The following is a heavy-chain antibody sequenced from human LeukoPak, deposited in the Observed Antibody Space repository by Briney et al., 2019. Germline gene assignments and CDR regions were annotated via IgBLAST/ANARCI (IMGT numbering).Heavy chain of an antibody. CDR2: ISGSGGST. CDR1: GFTFSSYA. CDR3: AKDRRGTMIVVVLYYFDY. J-gene: IGHJ4*02. D-gene: IGHD3-22*01. Sequence: GGSLRLSCAASGFTFSSYAMYWVRQAPGKGLEWVSAISGSGGSTYYADSVKGRFTISRDNSKNTLYLQMNSLRAEDTAVYYCAKDRRGTMIVVVLYYFDYWGQGTLVTVSS. V-gene: IGHV3-23*01.